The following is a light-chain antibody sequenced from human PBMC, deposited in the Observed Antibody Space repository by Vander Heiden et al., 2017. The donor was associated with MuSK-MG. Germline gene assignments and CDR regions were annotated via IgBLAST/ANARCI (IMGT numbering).Light chain of an antibody. V-gene: IGKV3-11*01. CDR1: QSLSSD. CDR3: QQRST. J-gene: IGKJ2*01. Sequence: EIVFTQSPATLSLSPGERATLSCRASQSLSSDFAWYQQKPGQAPRILIHDDNNRATGIPGRFSGSGSGTDFTLTISSLEPEDFAVYDCQQRSTFGQGTKLEIK. CDR2: DDN.